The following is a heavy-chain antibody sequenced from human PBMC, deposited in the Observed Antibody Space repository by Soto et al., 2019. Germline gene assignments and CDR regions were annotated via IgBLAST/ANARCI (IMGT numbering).Heavy chain of an antibody. J-gene: IGHJ3*02. CDR1: GFTFSSYS. Sequence: GGSLRLSCAASGFTFSSYSMNWVRQAPGKGLEWVSYISSSSSTIYYADSVKGRFTISRDNAKNSLYLQMNSLRDEDTAVYYCARGSLGGSYGAAFDIWGQGTMVTVSS. CDR3: ARGSLGGSYGAAFDI. V-gene: IGHV3-48*02. D-gene: IGHD1-26*01. CDR2: ISSSSSTI.